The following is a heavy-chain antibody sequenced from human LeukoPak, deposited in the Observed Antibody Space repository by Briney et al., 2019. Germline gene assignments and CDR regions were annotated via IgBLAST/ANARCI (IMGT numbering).Heavy chain of an antibody. CDR2: ISGSASST. CDR1: GFTFSSYA. CDR3: AKGQPIYSFDY. J-gene: IGHJ4*02. Sequence: PGGSLRLSCAASGFTFSSYAMRWVRQAPGKGLEWVSDISGSASSTHYADSVKGRFTISRDNSKNTLYLQMNSLRAEDTALYYCAKGQPIYSFDYWGQGTLLTVSS. V-gene: IGHV3-23*01. D-gene: IGHD3-3*02.